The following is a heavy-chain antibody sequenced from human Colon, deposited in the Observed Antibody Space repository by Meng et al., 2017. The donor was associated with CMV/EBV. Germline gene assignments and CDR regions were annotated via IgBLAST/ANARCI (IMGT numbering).Heavy chain of an antibody. D-gene: IGHD2-2*01. Sequence: VYDGSVNSEDEYWNWLRQPPGKGLEWIGYIHYTGNTNYNPSLKSRVTMSIDTSKNQFSLTLFSVTAADTAVYYCARDVMLPAPFFDPWGQGTLVTVSS. CDR1: DGSVNSEDEY. V-gene: IGHV4-61*08. CDR3: ARDVMLPAPFFDP. CDR2: IHYTGNT. J-gene: IGHJ5*02.